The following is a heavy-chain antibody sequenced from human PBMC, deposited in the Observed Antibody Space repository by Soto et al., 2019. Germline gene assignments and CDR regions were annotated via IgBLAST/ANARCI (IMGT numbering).Heavy chain of an antibody. V-gene: IGHV4-59*08. CDR2: IYNSGST. CDR3: SRGSTGYSSSWYRY. Sequence: SETLSLTCTVSGGSISSYYWSWIRQPPGKGLEWIGYIYNSGSTNYNPSLKSRVTISVDTSKNQFSLKMSSVTAADTAVFYCSRGSTGYSSSWYRYWGQGTLVTVSS. CDR1: GGSISSYY. D-gene: IGHD6-13*01. J-gene: IGHJ4*02.